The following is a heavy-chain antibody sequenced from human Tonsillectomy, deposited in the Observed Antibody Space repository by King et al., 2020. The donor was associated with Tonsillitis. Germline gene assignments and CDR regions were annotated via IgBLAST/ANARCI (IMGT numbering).Heavy chain of an antibody. D-gene: IGHD2/OR15-2a*01. CDR2: ISSSSSYI. Sequence: QLVQSGGGLVKPGGSLRLSCAASGFSFSYYSMNWVRQAPGKGLEWVSSISSSSSYIYYADSVKGRFTISRDNAKNSLYLQMNSLRAEDTAVYYCARDFYDTKGRSGGMDVWGQGTTVTVSS. J-gene: IGHJ6*02. V-gene: IGHV3-21*01. CDR1: GFSFSYYS. CDR3: ARDFYDTKGRSGGMDV.